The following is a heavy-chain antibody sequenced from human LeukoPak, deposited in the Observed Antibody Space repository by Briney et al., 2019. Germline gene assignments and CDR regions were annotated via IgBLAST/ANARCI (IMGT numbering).Heavy chain of an antibody. CDR2: INYSGST. D-gene: IGHD6-19*01. CDR3: ARHPSSSGLYYFDY. J-gene: IGHJ4*02. V-gene: IGHV4-59*08. Sequence: PSEXXSLTCTVSGGSISSYXWXXIRQPPGXXLXXXGYINYSGSTKYNPXLXSRVXXSVDTSKNQFSLKVSSVTAADTAFYYCARHPSSSGLYYFDYWGQGTLVTVSS. CDR1: GGSISSYX.